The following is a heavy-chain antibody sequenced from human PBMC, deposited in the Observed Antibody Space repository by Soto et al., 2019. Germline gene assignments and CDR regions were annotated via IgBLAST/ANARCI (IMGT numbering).Heavy chain of an antibody. CDR3: ARYDYNGYYFDY. Sequence: ASVKVSCKASGDTFSFYTLNWVRQAPGQGYEWMGIINPSGGSTTYAQKFQGRVTMTRDTSTTTVYMELSSLKSEDTAVYYCARYDYNGYYFDYWGQGTRVTVSS. J-gene: IGHJ4*02. CDR2: INPSGGST. CDR1: GDTFSFYT. V-gene: IGHV1-46*01. D-gene: IGHD4-4*01.